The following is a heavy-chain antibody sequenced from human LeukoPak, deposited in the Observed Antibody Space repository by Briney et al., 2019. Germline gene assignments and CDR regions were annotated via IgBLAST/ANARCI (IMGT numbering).Heavy chain of an antibody. CDR2: IYYSGST. CDR1: GGSISSYY. CDR3: ARHSPLRFLEWFFLD. D-gene: IGHD3-3*01. V-gene: IGHV4-59*08. J-gene: IGHJ4*02. Sequence: SETLSLTCTVSGGSISSYYWSWIRQPPGKGLEWIGYIYYSGSTNYNPSLKSRVTISVDTSKNQFSLKLSSVTAADTAVYYCARHSPLRFLEWFFLDWSQGTLVTVSS.